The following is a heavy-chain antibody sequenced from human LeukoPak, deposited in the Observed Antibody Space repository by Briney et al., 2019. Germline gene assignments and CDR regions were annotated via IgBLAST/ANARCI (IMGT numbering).Heavy chain of an antibody. D-gene: IGHD3-22*01. Sequence: QVQLQQWGAGLLKPSETLSLTCAVYGGSFSGYYWSWIRQPPGKGLEWIGSIYYSGSTYYNPSLKSRVTISVDTSKKQFSLHLSSVTAADTAVYYCARSTYDSSGYFRLAPYYFDYWGQGTLVTVSS. CDR1: GGSFSGYY. J-gene: IGHJ4*02. CDR2: IYYSGST. V-gene: IGHV4-34*01. CDR3: ARSTYDSSGYFRLAPYYFDY.